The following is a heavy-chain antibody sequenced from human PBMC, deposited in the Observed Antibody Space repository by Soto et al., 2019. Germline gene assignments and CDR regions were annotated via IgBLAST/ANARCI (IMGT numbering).Heavy chain of an antibody. CDR3: ARGYIPYYDNLTGANWFYP. CDR1: GGSFSGYY. J-gene: IGHJ5*02. D-gene: IGHD3-9*01. V-gene: IGHV4-34*01. CDR2: INHSGST. Sequence: SETLSLTCAVYGGSFSGYYWSWIRQPPGKGLEWIGEINHSGSTNYNPSLKSRVTLSVDTSKNQFSLKLSSVTAADTAVYYCARGYIPYYDNLTGANWFYPWGQGTLVTVSS.